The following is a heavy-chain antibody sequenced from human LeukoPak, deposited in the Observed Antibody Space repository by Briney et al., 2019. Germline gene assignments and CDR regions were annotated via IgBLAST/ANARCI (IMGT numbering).Heavy chain of an antibody. J-gene: IGHJ4*02. CDR2: ISGSGGGGTT. CDR3: AKDLYTTGWWGYFDY. CDR1: GFTFSSYA. Sequence: GSLRLSCAASGFTFSSYAMSWVRQAPGKGLEWVSTISGSGGGGTTYYTDSGKGRFTISRDNSKNKLYLQMNSLRAEDTAVYSCAKDLYTTGWWGYFDYWGQGTLVTVSS. D-gene: IGHD6-19*01. V-gene: IGHV3-23*01.